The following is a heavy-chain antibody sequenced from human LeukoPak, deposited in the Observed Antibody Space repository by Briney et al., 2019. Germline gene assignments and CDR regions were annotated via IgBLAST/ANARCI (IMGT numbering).Heavy chain of an antibody. V-gene: IGHV4-34*01. J-gene: IGHJ4*02. D-gene: IGHD2-2*01. CDR2: INHSGST. Sequence: SETLSPTCAVYGGSFSGYYWSWIRQPPGKGLEWIGEINHSGSTNYNPSLKSRVTISVDTSKNQFSLKLSSVTAADTAVYYCARGEKRYCSSTSCHRSKYYFDYWGQGTLVTVSS. CDR1: GGSFSGYY. CDR3: ARGEKRYCSSTSCHRSKYYFDY.